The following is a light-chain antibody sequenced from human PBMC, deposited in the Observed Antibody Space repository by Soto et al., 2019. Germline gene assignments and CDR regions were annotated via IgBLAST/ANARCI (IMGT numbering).Light chain of an antibody. CDR1: QSVSTSY. J-gene: IGKJ4*01. V-gene: IGKV3-20*01. Sequence: EIVMTQSPVTLSVSPGERVTLSCRASQSVSTSYLAWYQQKPGQAPRLLIYGASSRATGIPDRFSGSGSGADFTLTISRLEPEDFAVYYCQQYGSVPLTFGGGTKVEIK. CDR3: QQYGSVPLT. CDR2: GAS.